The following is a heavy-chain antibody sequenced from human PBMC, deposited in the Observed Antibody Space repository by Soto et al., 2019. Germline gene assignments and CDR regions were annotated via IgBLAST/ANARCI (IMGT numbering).Heavy chain of an antibody. CDR1: GFTFSTYA. Sequence: EVQLLESGGGLVQPGGSLRVSCAASGFTFSTYAMNWVRQAPGKGLEWVAAVGANGFSTYYADSVKGRFTISRDNAKSTLYRQMSSLRAEDTAMYYCAKGRLPLLYYSGLDVWGLGTTVTVSS. D-gene: IGHD1-26*01. J-gene: IGHJ6*02. CDR2: VGANGFST. CDR3: AKGRLPLLYYSGLDV. V-gene: IGHV3-23*01.